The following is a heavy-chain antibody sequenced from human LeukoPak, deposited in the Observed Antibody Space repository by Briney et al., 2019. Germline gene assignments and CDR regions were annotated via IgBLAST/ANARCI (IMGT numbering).Heavy chain of an antibody. Sequence: SETLSLTCTVSGGSINTGSYYGRWIRQPAGKGLELIERIYTSGSTNYNPSLKIRVTISVDTSKNQFYLKLSSVTAADTAVYYCARSVRYTDWFDPWGQETLVTVST. CDR1: GGSINTGSYY. V-gene: IGHV4-61*02. J-gene: IGHJ5*02. CDR3: ARSVRYTDWFDP. CDR2: IYTSGST. D-gene: IGHD1-1*01.